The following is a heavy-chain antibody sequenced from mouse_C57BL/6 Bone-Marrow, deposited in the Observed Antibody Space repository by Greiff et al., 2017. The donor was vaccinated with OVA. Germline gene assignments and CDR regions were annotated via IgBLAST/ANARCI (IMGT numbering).Heavy chain of an antibody. CDR3: ARDRGVA. D-gene: IGHD1-1*01. J-gene: IGHJ3*01. CDR1: GYSITSGYY. CDR2: ISYDGSN. Sequence: VQLKESGPGLVKPSQSLSLTCSVTGYSITSGYYWNWIRQFPGNKLEWMGYISYDGSNNYNPSLKNRISITRDTSKNQFFLKLNSVTTEDTATYYCARDRGVAWGQGTLVTVSA. V-gene: IGHV3-6*01.